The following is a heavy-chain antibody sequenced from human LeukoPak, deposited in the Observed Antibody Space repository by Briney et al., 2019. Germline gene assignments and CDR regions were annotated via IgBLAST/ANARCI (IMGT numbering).Heavy chain of an antibody. CDR1: GFTFSSHW. CDR3: ARGPPLFDP. J-gene: IGHJ5*02. Sequence: GGSLRLSCAASGFTFSSHWMCWVRQAPGKGLEWVTEINQDGSQKFYVDSVKGRFIISRDNAKNSLYLQMDNLRAEDTAVYYCARGPPLFDPWGQGTLVAVSS. V-gene: IGHV3-7*01. CDR2: INQDGSQK.